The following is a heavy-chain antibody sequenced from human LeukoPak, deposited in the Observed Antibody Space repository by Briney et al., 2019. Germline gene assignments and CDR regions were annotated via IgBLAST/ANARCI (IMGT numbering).Heavy chain of an antibody. D-gene: IGHD6-19*01. CDR1: GYSISSGYY. CDR2: IYHSGST. Sequence: PSETLSLTRAVSGYSISSGYYWGWIRQPPGKGLEWIGSIYHSGSTYYNPSLKSRVTISVDTSKNQFSLKLSSVTAADTAVYYCARVDGIAVAGTLDYWGQGTLVTVSS. J-gene: IGHJ4*02. V-gene: IGHV4-38-2*01. CDR3: ARVDGIAVAGTLDY.